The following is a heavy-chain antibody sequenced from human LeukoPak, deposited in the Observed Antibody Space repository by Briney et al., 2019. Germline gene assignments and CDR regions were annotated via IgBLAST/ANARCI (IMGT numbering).Heavy chain of an antibody. CDR2: IYSGGST. CDR1: GFTFSSYA. D-gene: IGHD3-9*01. J-gene: IGHJ4*02. V-gene: IGHV3-66*01. CDR3: ASTYYDILTGYYAFDY. Sequence: GGSLRLSCAASGFTFSSYAMSWVRQAPGKGLEWVSVIYSGGSTYYAESVKGRFTISRDNSKNTLYLQMNSLRAEDSAVYYCASTYYDILTGYYAFDYWGQGTLVTVSS.